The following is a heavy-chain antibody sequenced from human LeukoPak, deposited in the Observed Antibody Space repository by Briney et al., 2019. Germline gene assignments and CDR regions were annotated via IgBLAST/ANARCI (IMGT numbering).Heavy chain of an antibody. CDR1: GLTLSTYG. D-gene: IGHD3-9*01. J-gene: IGHJ4*02. CDR2: ISYDGKKN. CDR3: ATWYFDILTGVPDY. V-gene: IGHV3-30*03. Sequence: GGSLRLSCIVSGLTLSTYGMHWVRHAPRQGLEWVAAISYDGKKNFYAGSVEGQFTISRDNSRNTLYLQLSSLGREDAAMYYCATWYFDILTGVPDYWGQGTLVTVSS.